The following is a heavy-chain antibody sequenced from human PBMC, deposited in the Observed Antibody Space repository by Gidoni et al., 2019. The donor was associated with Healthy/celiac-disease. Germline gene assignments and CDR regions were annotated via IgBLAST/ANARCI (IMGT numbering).Heavy chain of an antibody. Sequence: QLQLQASGSGLVKPSQTLSLTCAVSGGSISSGGYSWSWIRQPPGKGLEWIGYIYHSGSTYYNPSLKSRVTISVDRSKNQFSLKLSSVTAADTAVYYCASGDPDAFDIWGQGTMVTVSS. J-gene: IGHJ3*02. CDR3: ASGDPDAFDI. V-gene: IGHV4-30-2*01. D-gene: IGHD4-17*01. CDR2: IYHSGST. CDR1: GGSISSGGYS.